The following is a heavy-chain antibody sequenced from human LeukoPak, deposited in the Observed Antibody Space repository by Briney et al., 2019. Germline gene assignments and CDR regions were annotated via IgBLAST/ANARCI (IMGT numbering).Heavy chain of an antibody. Sequence: SETLSLTCTVSGGSISSSKYYWAWIRQPPGKGLEWIGSIYNSGSTYYNPSLKSRVTISVDTSKNQFSLNLRSVTAADTAVYFCARDPNSRDLKNDSWGRGTLVTVSS. V-gene: IGHV4-39*07. CDR3: ARDPNSRDLKNDS. J-gene: IGHJ4*02. CDR2: IYNSGST. CDR1: GGSISSSKYY. D-gene: IGHD3/OR15-3a*01.